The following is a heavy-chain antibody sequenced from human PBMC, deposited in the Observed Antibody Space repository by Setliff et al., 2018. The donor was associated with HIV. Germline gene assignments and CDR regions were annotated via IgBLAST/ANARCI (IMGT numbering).Heavy chain of an antibody. CDR3: ARRDLTSVPT. V-gene: IGHV4-34*01. CDR2: INHSGST. Sequence: SETLSLTCAVYGGSFSGYYWSWIRQPPGKGLEWIGEINHSGSTNYNPSLKSRVTISADTSETHFSLRLTSATAADTGVYFCARRDLTSVPTWGRGTLVTVSS. J-gene: IGHJ5*02. CDR1: GGSFSGYY. D-gene: IGHD3-10*01.